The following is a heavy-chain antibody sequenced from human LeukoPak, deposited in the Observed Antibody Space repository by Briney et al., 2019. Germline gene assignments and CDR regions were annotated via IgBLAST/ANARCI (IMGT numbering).Heavy chain of an antibody. CDR2: IYPGDSDT. J-gene: IGHJ4*02. Sequence: KPGESLKISCKGSGYSFTSYWIGWVRQMPGKGLEWMGIIYPGDSDTRYSPSFQGQVTISADKSISTAYLQWSSLKASDTAMYYCARGRDYDSSGYYQTGGWYYFDYWGQGTLVTVSS. CDR3: ARGRDYDSSGYYQTGGWYYFDY. D-gene: IGHD3-22*01. CDR1: GYSFTSYW. V-gene: IGHV5-51*03.